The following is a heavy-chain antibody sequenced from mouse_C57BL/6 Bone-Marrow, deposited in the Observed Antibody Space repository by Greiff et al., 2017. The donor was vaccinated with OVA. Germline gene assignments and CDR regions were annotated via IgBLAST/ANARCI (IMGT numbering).Heavy chain of an antibody. CDR1: GYSITSGYY. J-gene: IGHJ2*01. CDR3: AREFFDY. Sequence: DVKLQESGPGLVKPSQSLSLTCSVTGYSITSGYYWNWIRQFPGNKLERMGYISYDGSNNYNPSLKNRISITRDTSKNQLFLKLNSVTTEDTATYYCAREFFDYWGQGTTLTVSS. CDR2: ISYDGSN. V-gene: IGHV3-6*01.